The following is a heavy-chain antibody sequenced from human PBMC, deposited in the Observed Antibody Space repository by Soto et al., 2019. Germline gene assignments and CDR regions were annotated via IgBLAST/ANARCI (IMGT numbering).Heavy chain of an antibody. V-gene: IGHV3-74*01. J-gene: IGHJ4*02. CDR2: INSDGSST. D-gene: IGHD3-22*01. Sequence: GKGLVWVSRINSDGSSTSYADSVKGRFTISRDNAKNTLYLQMNSLRAEDTAVYFCERENSYSSGYYYCDYWGTATPVSASS. CDR3: ERENSYSSGYYYCDY.